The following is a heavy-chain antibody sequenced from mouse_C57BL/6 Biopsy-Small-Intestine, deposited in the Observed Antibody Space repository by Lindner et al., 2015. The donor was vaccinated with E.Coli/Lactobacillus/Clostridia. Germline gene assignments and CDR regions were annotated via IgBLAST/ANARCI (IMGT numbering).Heavy chain of an antibody. Sequence: SVKVSCKASGYTFTNYGVTWVRQAPGQGLEWMGWISGHNGNTKYAQKVQGRVTLTTDTSTSTAYMELTSLRSDDTALYYCARDHFGIIVPGAHFDSWGQGTLVTVSS. V-gene: IGHV1-4*01. CDR2: ISGHNGNT. D-gene: IGHD1-1*01. CDR1: GYTFTNYG. J-gene: IGHJ4*01. CDR3: ARDHFGIIVPGAHFDS.